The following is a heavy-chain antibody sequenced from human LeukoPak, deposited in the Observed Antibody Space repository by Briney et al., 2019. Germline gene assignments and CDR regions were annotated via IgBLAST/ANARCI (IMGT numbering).Heavy chain of an antibody. V-gene: IGHV4-34*01. Sequence: SETLSLTCAVYGGSFSGYYWSWIRQPPGKGLEWIEEINHSGSTNYNPSLKSRVTISVDTSKNQFSLKLSSVTAADTAVYYCARAGVLRWLRWGQGTLVTVSS. CDR1: GGSFSGYY. CDR2: INHSGST. CDR3: ARAGVLRWLR. D-gene: IGHD5-24*01. J-gene: IGHJ4*02.